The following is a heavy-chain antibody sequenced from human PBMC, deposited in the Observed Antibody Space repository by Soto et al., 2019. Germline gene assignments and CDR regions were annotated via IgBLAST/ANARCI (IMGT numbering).Heavy chain of an antibody. J-gene: IGHJ3*02. CDR3: NRGGYVGAFDI. D-gene: IGHD3-22*01. CDR1: GFAVSSNY. Sequence: ETLSLSCRVSGFAVSSNYMGWVRQAPGKGLEWVSLVHSDGSTYFADSVRGRFTIFRDNSKNTLYLQLTSLRAEDTAVYYCNRGGYVGAFDIWGQGAMVTVSS. CDR2: VHSDGST. V-gene: IGHV3-53*01.